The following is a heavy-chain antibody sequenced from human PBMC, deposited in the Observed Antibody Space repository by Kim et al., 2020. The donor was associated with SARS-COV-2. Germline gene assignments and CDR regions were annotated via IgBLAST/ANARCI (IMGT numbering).Heavy chain of an antibody. CDR3: ARGEDYYDSGGHYLPDF. CDR1: GGSITGYY. V-gene: IGHV4-59*01. D-gene: IGHD3-22*01. CDR2: IYYSGNT. Sequence: SETLSLTCTVSGGSITGYYWNWIRQPPGKGLEWIGYIYYSGNTNYNPSLKSRVTISVDTSSNQFSLNLNSVTTADTAVYYCARGEDYYDSGGHYLPDFWGQGILATVPS. J-gene: IGHJ4*02.